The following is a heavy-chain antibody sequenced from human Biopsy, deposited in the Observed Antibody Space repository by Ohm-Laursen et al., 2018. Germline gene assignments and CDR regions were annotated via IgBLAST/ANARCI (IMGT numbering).Heavy chain of an antibody. CDR3: GRSYGIMAAPVHL. J-gene: IGHJ4*01. Sequence: SPRLSCAASGFTFSNYQMSWIRQTPGKGLEWVSHISSGGSTIFHADSVKGRFTISRDDAKGSLYLQMTNLRAEDTAVYYCGRSYGIMAAPVHLWGQGTLVTVSS. CDR1: GFTFSNYQ. D-gene: IGHD3-16*01. CDR2: ISSGGSTI. V-gene: IGHV3-11*01.